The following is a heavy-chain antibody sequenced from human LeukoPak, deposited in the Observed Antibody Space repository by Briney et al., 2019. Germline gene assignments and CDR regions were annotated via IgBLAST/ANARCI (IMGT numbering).Heavy chain of an antibody. CDR3: ARGPHYYYYMDV. V-gene: IGHV4-61*02. Sequence: PSETLSLTCTVSGGSISSGSYYWSWIRQPAGKGLEWNGRIYTSGSTNYNPSLKSRATISVDTTKNQFSLKLSSVTAADTAVYYCARGPHYYYYMDVWGKGTTVTISS. CDR2: IYTSGST. J-gene: IGHJ6*03. CDR1: GGSISSGSYY.